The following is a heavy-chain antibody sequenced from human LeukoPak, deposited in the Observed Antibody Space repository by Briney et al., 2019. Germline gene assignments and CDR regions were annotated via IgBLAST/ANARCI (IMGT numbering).Heavy chain of an antibody. V-gene: IGHV3-30-3*01. D-gene: IGHD6-19*01. CDR2: ISYDGSNK. CDR1: GFTFSSYA. CDR3: ARDGKHIAVPGVRYPMDV. Sequence: GGSLRLSCAASGFTFSSYAMHWVRQAPGKGLEWVAVISYDGSNKYYADSVKGRFTISRDNSKNTLYLQMNSLRAEDTAVYYCARDGKHIAVPGVRYPMDVWGQGTTVTVS. J-gene: IGHJ6*02.